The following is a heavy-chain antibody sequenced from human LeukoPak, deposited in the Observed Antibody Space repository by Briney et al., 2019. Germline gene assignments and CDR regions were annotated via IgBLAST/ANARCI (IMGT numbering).Heavy chain of an antibody. CDR1: GFTFSSNY. J-gene: IGHJ4*02. V-gene: IGHV3-66*02. D-gene: IGHD3-16*01. Sequence: GGSLRLSCAASGFTFSSNYMNWVRQAPGKGLEGVSVLFGGGTALYSDSVKGRFTVSRDNPKNTLYLQMNSLRGEDTAVYYCARGGATPATTSYYFDYWGQGTLVSVSS. CDR3: ARGGATPATTSYYFDY. CDR2: LFGGGTA.